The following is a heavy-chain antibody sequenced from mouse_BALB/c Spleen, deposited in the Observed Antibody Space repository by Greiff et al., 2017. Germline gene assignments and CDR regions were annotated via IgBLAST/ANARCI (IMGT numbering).Heavy chain of an antibody. CDR1: GYTFTDYE. CDR3: TRGRYGYDYCDY. J-gene: IGHJ2*01. CDR2: IDPETGGT. V-gene: IGHV1-15*01. D-gene: IGHD2-10*02. Sequence: QVQLKQSGAELVRPGASVTLSCKASGYTFTDYEMHWVKQTPVHGLEWIGAIDPETGGTAYNQKFKGKATLTADKSSSTAYMELRSLISEDSAVYYCTRGRYGYDYCDYWGQGTALTVSS.